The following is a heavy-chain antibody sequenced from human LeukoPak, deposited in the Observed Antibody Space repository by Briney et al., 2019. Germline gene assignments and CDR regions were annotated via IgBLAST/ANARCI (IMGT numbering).Heavy chain of an antibody. CDR3: ARPYGSGRYYYMDV. CDR1: GGSISSSSYY. J-gene: IGHJ6*03. V-gene: IGHV4-39*07. CDR2: IYYSGST. Sequence: SETLSLTCTVSGGSISSSSYYWGWIRQPPGKGLEWIGSIYYSGSTYYNPSLNSRVTISIDTSKNQFSLKLSSVTAADTAVYYCARPYGSGRYYYMDVWGKGTTVTISS. D-gene: IGHD3-10*01.